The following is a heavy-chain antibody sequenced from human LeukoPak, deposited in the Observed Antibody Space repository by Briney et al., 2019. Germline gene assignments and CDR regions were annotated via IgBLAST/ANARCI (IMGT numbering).Heavy chain of an antibody. Sequence: SETLSLTCTVSGGSISSYYWSWIRQPAGKGLEWIGRIHSSGSTNYNPSLKSRVTMSVDTSKNQFSLRLSSVTAADTAVYYCARVRDYYDSRGYYFEYFDHWGQGTLVTVSS. J-gene: IGHJ1*01. V-gene: IGHV4-4*07. CDR1: GGSISSYY. CDR3: ARVRDYYDSRGYYFEYFDH. D-gene: IGHD3-22*01. CDR2: IHSSGST.